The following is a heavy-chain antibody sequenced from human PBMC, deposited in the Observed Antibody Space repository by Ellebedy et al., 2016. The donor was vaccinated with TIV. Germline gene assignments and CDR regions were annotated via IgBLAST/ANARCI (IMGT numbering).Heavy chain of an antibody. D-gene: IGHD3-9*01. V-gene: IGHV4-59*08. Sequence: MPSETLSLTCTVSGGSISSYYWSWNRQPPGKGLEWIGYIYYSGSTNYNPSLNSRVTISVDTSKNQFSLKLSSVTAADTSVYYCARQYYDILTGPSGFDYWGQGTLVTVSS. J-gene: IGHJ4*02. CDR2: IYYSGST. CDR1: GGSISSYY. CDR3: ARQYYDILTGPSGFDY.